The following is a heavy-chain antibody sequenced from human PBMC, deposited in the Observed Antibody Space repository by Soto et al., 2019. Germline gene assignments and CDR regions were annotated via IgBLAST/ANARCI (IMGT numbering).Heavy chain of an antibody. CDR3: ARGSGGYSGYEDAFEI. J-gene: IGHJ3*02. Sequence: ASVKVSCKASGYTFTSYYMHWVRQAPGQGLEWMGIINPSGGSTSYAQKFQGRVTMTRDTSTSTVYMELSSLRSEDTAVYYCARGSGGYSGYEDAFEIWGQGTMVTGSS. V-gene: IGHV1-46*03. CDR1: GYTFTSYY. D-gene: IGHD5-12*01. CDR2: INPSGGST.